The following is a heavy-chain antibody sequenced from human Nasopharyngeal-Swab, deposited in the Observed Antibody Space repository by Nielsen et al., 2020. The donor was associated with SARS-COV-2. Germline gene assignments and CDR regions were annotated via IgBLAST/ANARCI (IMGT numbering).Heavy chain of an antibody. V-gene: IGHV4-59*13. CDR2: IYYSGST. D-gene: IGHD6-13*01. J-gene: IGHJ4*02. CDR3: ARDGYSSSRTLDY. Sequence: PRGKGLEWIGYIYYSGSTNYNPSLKSRVTISVDTSKNQFSLKLSSVTAADTAVYYCARDGYSSSRTLDYWGQGTLVTVSS.